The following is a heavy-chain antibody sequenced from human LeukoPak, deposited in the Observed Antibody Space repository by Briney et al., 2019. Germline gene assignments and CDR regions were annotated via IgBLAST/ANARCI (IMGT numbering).Heavy chain of an antibody. CDR2: IYYSGST. Sequence: KPSETLSLTCTVPGGSISSYYWSWIRQPPGKGLEWIGYIYYSGSTNYNPSLKSRVTISVDTSKNQFSLKLSSVTAADTAVYYCARDPIHRDDYNAEWGQGVLVSVSS. CDR1: GGSISSYY. J-gene: IGHJ4*02. D-gene: IGHD5-24*01. CDR3: ARDPIHRDDYNAE. V-gene: IGHV4-59*01.